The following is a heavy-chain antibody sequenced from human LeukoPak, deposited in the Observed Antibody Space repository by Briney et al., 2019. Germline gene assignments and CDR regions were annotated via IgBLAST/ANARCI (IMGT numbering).Heavy chain of an antibody. CDR2: IWYDGSNK. V-gene: IGHV3-33*01. CDR3: ARDSYGMDV. J-gene: IGHJ6*02. CDR1: GFTFSSYG. Sequence: PGGSLRLSCAASGFTFSSYGMHWVRQAPGEGLEWVAVIWYDGSNKYYADSVKGRFTISRDNSKNTLYLQMNSLRAEDTAVYYCARDSYGMDVWGQGTTVTVSS.